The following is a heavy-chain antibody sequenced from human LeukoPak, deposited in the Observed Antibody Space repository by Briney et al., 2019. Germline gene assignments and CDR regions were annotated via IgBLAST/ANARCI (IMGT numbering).Heavy chain of an antibody. CDR1: GFTFSSYG. CDR2: IWYDGSNK. Sequence: GGSLRLSCAASGFTFSSYGMHWVRQAPGKGLEWVADIWYDGSNKYYADSVKGRFTISRDNSKNTLYLQMNSLRAEDTAVYYCARDRCSSTSCPNYYYYYYGMDVWGQGTTVTVSS. V-gene: IGHV3-33*01. J-gene: IGHJ6*02. CDR3: ARDRCSSTSCPNYYYYYYGMDV. D-gene: IGHD2-2*01.